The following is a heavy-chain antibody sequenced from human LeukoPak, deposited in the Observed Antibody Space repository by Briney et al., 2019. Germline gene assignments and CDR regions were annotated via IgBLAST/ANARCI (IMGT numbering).Heavy chain of an antibody. D-gene: IGHD3-22*01. CDR3: ASPPKSQYYDSSGYYYYFDY. V-gene: IGHV1-69*13. Sequence: ASVKVSCKASGGTFSSYAISWVRQAPGQGLEWMGGIIPIFGTANYAQKFQGRVTITADESTSTAYMELSSLRSEDTAVYYCASPPKSQYYDSSGYYYYFDYWGQGTLVTVSP. J-gene: IGHJ4*02. CDR2: IIPIFGTA. CDR1: GGTFSSYA.